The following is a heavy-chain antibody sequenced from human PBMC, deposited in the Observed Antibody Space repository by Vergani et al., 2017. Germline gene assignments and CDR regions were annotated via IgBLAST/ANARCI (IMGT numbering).Heavy chain of an antibody. CDR3: ARSTYYYDSSGYPASFDY. J-gene: IGHJ4*02. CDR1: GYSISSSSYY. CDR2: IYYSGSN. Sequence: QVQLQESGPGLVKPSETLSLTCAVSGYSISSSSYYWGWIRQPPGKGLEWIGSIYYSGSNYYNPSLKSQVTISVDTSKNQFSLKLSSVTAADTAVYYCARSTYYYDSSGYPASFDYWGQGTLVTVSS. V-gene: IGHV4-39*01. D-gene: IGHD3-22*01.